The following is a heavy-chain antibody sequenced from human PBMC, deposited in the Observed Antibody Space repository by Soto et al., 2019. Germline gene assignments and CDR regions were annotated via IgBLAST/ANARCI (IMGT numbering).Heavy chain of an antibody. D-gene: IGHD3-16*01. V-gene: IGHV3-30*18. J-gene: IGHJ3*02. CDR1: GFTFSSSG. CDR3: AKDRGRYDAFDI. CDR2: ISYDGSNN. Sequence: QVQLVESGGGVVQPGRYLRLSCAASGFTFSSSGMHWDRQDPGQGLERVAVISYDGSNNYYADSVKGRFTISRDNSKNTLYLQRNSLRAEDTTVYSCAKDRGRYDAFDIWGQGTMVTVSS.